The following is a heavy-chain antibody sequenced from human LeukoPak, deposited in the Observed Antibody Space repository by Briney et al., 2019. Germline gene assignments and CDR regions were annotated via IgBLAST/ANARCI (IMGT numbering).Heavy chain of an antibody. Sequence: PGGSLRLSCAGSGFPFSSYEMNWLRQAPGKGLEWVSHIDSSGITIYYGDSVKGRFTISRDNAKNSIYLQMDSLRVEDTAIYYCARDSVGDLLDYWGQGTPATVSS. J-gene: IGHJ4*02. CDR3: ARDSVGDLLDY. V-gene: IGHV3-48*03. CDR1: GFPFSSYE. CDR2: IDSSGITI. D-gene: IGHD4-17*01.